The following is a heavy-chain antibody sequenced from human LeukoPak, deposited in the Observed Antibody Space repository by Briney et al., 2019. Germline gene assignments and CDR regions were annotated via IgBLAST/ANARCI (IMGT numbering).Heavy chain of an antibody. V-gene: IGHV4-59*02. CDR3: ARSAAAAGTYAFDI. Sequence: KSSQTLSLTCTVSGDSVSGYYWNWIRQPPGKGLEWIGYTHHSGNTLYNPSLKSRVTTSVDTSKNQFSLKLSSVTAADTAVYYCARSAAAAGTYAFDIWGQGTMVTVSS. J-gene: IGHJ3*02. CDR2: THHSGNT. D-gene: IGHD6-13*01. CDR1: GDSVSGYY.